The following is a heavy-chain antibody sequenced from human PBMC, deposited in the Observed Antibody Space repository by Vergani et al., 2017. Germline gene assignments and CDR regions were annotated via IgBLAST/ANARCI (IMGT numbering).Heavy chain of an antibody. D-gene: IGHD6-13*01. V-gene: IGHV1-58*01. J-gene: IGHJ3*02. CDR3: AADPSDYSSSWWFDAFDI. CDR2: IVVGSGNT. Sequence: QMQLVQSGPEVKKPGTSVKVSCKASGFTFTSSAVQWVRQARGQRLEWIGWIVVGSGNTNYAQKFQERVTITRDMSTSTAYMELSSLRSEDTAVYYCAADPSDYSSSWWFDAFDIWGQGTMVTVSS. CDR1: GFTFTSSA.